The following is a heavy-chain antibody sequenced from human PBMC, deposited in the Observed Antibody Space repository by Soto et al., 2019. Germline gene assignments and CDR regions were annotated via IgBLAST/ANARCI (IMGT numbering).Heavy chain of an antibody. CDR1: GGSISSGDYY. J-gene: IGHJ4*02. Sequence: PSETLSLTCTVSGGSISSGDYYWSWIRQPPGKGLEWIGYISYSGSTYYNPSLKSRLTISVDTSKNQFSLKLTSVTAADTAVYYCARYCSGGSCYEGRSSLFDYWGQGTLVTVSS. D-gene: IGHD2-15*01. CDR3: ARYCSGGSCYEGRSSLFDY. V-gene: IGHV4-30-4*01. CDR2: ISYSGST.